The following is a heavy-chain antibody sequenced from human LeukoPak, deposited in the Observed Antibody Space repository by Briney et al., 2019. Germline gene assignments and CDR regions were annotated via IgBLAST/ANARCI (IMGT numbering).Heavy chain of an antibody. Sequence: GGSLRLSCAASGFTFSSYAMSWVRQAPGKGLEWVSGISDSGGSTYYADSVKGRLTISRDNPKNTLYLQMNSLRAEDTAVYYCAKDAPTVLILFGYWGQGTLVTVSS. V-gene: IGHV3-23*01. J-gene: IGHJ4*02. D-gene: IGHD4-23*01. CDR3: AKDAPTVLILFGY. CDR2: ISDSGGST. CDR1: GFTFSSYA.